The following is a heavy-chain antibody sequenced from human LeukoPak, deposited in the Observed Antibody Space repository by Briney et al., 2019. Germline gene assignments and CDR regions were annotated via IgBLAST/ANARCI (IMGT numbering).Heavy chain of an antibody. CDR2: IYSGGST. J-gene: IGHJ3*02. CDR3: ATIVPMGATVAFDI. D-gene: IGHD1-26*01. V-gene: IGHV3-53*01. CDR1: GFTVSSNY. Sequence: GGSLRLSCAASGFTVSSNYMSWVRQAPGKGLEWVSVIYSGGSTYYADSVKGRSTISRDNSKNTLYLQMNSLRAEDTAVYYCATIVPMGATVAFDIWGQGTMVTVSS.